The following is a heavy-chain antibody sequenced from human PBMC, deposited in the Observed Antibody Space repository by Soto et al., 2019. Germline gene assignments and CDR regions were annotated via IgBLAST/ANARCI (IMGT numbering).Heavy chain of an antibody. J-gene: IGHJ4*02. CDR3: ALDFGDYLLDY. D-gene: IGHD4-17*01. CDR2: IKKKVNSYTT. Sequence: EVQLVESGGNLVQPGGSLRLSCAASGFNFSDHYMDWVRQAPGKGLEWVGRIKKKVNSYTTEYAASVKGRFTISRDDLRKSLFLQMKSLKTEDTAVYYCALDFGDYLLDYWGQGTLVTVSS. CDR1: GFNFSDHY. V-gene: IGHV3-72*01.